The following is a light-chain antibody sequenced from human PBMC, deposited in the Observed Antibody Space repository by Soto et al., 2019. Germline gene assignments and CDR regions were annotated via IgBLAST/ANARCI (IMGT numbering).Light chain of an antibody. CDR2: EVS. J-gene: IGLJ1*01. CDR3: TSFAPGRVYV. V-gene: IGLV2-14*03. CDR1: SSDIGAYDY. Sequence: QAALTQPASVSGSPGQAITISLSGTSSDIGAYDYVSWYHQDPGRAPKLIIYEVSHRFSGLSYRFSGSKSGNTASLTISGLQAEDEGDYYCTSFAPGRVYVFGSGTKVTVL.